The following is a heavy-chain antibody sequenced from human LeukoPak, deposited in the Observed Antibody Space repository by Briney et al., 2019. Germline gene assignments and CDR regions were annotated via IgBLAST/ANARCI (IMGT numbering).Heavy chain of an antibody. Sequence: SVKVSCKASGGTFSSYAVSWVRQAPGQGLEWMGGIIPIFGTANYAQKFQGRVTITTDESTSTAYMELSSLRSEDTAVYYCAITDGYSGYELFDYWGQGTLVTVSS. CDR3: AITDGYSGYELFDY. CDR2: IIPIFGTA. V-gene: IGHV1-69*05. D-gene: IGHD5-12*01. J-gene: IGHJ4*02. CDR1: GGTFSSYA.